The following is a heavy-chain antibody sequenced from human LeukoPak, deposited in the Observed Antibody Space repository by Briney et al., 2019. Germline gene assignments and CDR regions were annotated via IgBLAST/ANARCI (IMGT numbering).Heavy chain of an antibody. CDR3: ARDRYCSSASCSRPFFDY. CDR1: TYTFTAYY. CDR2: ISPNSGVA. D-gene: IGHD2-2*01. Sequence: ASVKVSCKASTYTFTAYYIHWVRQAPGQGLEWIGWISPNSGVAHYAQKFQGRVAMTRDTSINTAYMELSSLISDDTAVYFCARDRYCSSASCSRPFFDYWGQGTLVTVSS. V-gene: IGHV1-2*02. J-gene: IGHJ4*02.